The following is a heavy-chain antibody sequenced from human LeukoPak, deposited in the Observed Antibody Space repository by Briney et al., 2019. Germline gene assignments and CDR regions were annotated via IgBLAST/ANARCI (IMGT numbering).Heavy chain of an antibody. J-gene: IGHJ5*02. CDR1: GGTFSSYA. CDR2: IVPIFGTA. V-gene: IGHV1-69*01. CDR3: ARAGGSWFDP. D-gene: IGHD3-10*01. Sequence: ASVKVSCKASGGTFSSYAISWVRQAPGQGLEWMGGIVPIFGTANYAQKFQGRVTITADESTSTAYMELSSLRSEDTAVYYCARAGGSWFDPWGQGTLVTVPS.